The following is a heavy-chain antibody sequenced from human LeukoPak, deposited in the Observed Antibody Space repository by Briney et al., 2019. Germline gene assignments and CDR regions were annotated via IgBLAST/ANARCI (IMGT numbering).Heavy chain of an antibody. CDR1: GGSISSGGYY. D-gene: IGHD2-2*01. Sequence: SETLSLTCTVSGGSISSGGYYWSWIRQHPGKGLEWIGYIYYSGSTYYNPSLKSRVTISVDTSKNQFSLKLSSVTAADTAVYYCARESIVVVPAVAYRYYYGMDVWGQGTTVTVSS. CDR3: ARESIVVVPAVAYRYYYGMDV. J-gene: IGHJ6*02. V-gene: IGHV4-31*03. CDR2: IYYSGST.